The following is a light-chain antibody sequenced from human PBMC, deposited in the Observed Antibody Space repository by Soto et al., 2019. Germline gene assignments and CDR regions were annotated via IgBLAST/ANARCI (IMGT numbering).Light chain of an antibody. CDR1: SSNIGAGYD. CDR2: GNI. V-gene: IGLV1-40*01. CDR3: QSYDSSLSVV. Sequence: QSVLTQPPSVSGAPGQRVTISCTGSSSNIGAGYDVHWYQHLPGTAPKLLFYGNINRPSGVPDRFSGSKSDTSASLAITGLQAEDEADYYCQSYDSSLSVVFGGGTKLTVL. J-gene: IGLJ2*01.